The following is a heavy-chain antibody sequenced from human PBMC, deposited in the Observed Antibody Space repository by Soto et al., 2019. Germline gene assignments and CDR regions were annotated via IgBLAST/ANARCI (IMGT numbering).Heavy chain of an antibody. CDR3: ARLPRSSSGYHGFDY. CDR1: GGSMSNGYYY. D-gene: IGHD6-25*01. CDR2: IYHSGRT. V-gene: IGHV4-31*03. J-gene: IGHJ4*02. Sequence: SETLSLTCTVSGGSMSNGYYYWSWVRQNPGKGLEWIGHIYHSGRTYYNPSLKSRVGILVDTSKNQFSLNLNSVTAADTAVYYCARLPRSSSGYHGFDYWGQGTLVTVSS.